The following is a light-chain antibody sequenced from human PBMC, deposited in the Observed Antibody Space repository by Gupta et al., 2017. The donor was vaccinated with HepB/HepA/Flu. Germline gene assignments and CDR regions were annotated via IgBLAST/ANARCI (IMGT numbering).Light chain of an antibody. Sequence: QSLLTQPPSVPAAAGQRVTISCSGSSSNTGNNYLFWYQQFPEVAPKLLIYDNDERPSGVPDRFSGSKSGTSATLGTTGLQTGDEADYYCATWDAIRMGVVFGGGTKLTVL. CDR3: ATWDAIRMGVV. J-gene: IGLJ2*01. CDR2: DND. CDR1: SSNTGNNY. V-gene: IGLV1-51*01.